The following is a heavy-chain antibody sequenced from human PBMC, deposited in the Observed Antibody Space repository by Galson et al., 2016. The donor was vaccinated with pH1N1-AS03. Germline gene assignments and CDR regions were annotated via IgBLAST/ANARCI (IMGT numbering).Heavy chain of an antibody. V-gene: IGHV3-15*01. CDR2: IKSKIDDGTT. CDR1: GISFSNAW. Sequence: SLRLSCAASGISFSNAWMSWVRQVPGKGLEWVGRIKSKIDDGTTDYAAPVKGRFTISRDDSKNTLYLQMNSLKTDDTAVYYCTRDLGSSWYDGSSWFDPWGQGTLVTVSS. D-gene: IGHD6-13*01. J-gene: IGHJ5*02. CDR3: TRDLGSSWYDGSSWFDP.